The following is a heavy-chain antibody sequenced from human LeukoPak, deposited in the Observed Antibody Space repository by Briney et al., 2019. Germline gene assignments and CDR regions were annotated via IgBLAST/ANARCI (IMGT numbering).Heavy chain of an antibody. D-gene: IGHD2-15*01. CDR3: ARARIYCSGGSCFDYYYYGMDV. J-gene: IGHJ6*04. Sequence: GGSLRLSCAASAFTFSSYSMNWVRQAPGKGLEWVSSISSSSSYIYYADSVKGRFTISRDNAKNSLYLQMNSLRAEDTAVYYCARARIYCSGGSCFDYYYYGMDVWGKGTTVTVSS. CDR2: ISSSSSYI. V-gene: IGHV3-21*01. CDR1: AFTFSSYS.